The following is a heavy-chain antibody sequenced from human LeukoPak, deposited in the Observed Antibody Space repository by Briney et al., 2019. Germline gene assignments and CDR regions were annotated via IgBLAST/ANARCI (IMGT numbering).Heavy chain of an antibody. CDR1: GGTFSSYA. V-gene: IGHV7-4-1*02. D-gene: IGHD3-16*02. Sequence: ASVTVSCKASGGTFSSYAISWVRQAPGQGLEWMGWINPNTGNPTYAQGFTRRFVFSLDTSVSTAYLQISSLEAADTAVYYCARAIMHLGELSLPSYWGQGTLVTVSS. CDR3: ARAIMHLGELSLPSY. CDR2: INPNTGNP. J-gene: IGHJ4*02.